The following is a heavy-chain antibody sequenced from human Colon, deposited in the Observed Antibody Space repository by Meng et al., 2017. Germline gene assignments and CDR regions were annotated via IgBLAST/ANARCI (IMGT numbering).Heavy chain of an antibody. CDR3: TGGSGSYLGVY. Sequence: GGSLRPSCTTSGFTFGVYAINWVRQAPGKGLEWVGFIRGKAYGGTTEYAASVKGRFTISRDDSKSIAYVQMNSLKTDDTAVYYCTGGSGSYLGVYWGQGTLVTVSS. J-gene: IGHJ4*02. D-gene: IGHD3-10*01. CDR1: GFTFGVYA. V-gene: IGHV3-49*04. CDR2: IRGKAYGGTT.